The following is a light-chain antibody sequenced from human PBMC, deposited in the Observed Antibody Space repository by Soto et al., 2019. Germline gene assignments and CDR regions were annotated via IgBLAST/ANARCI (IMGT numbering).Light chain of an antibody. CDR1: SSNIGAGYD. CDR3: QSYDTSLSVV. V-gene: IGLV1-40*01. CDR2: GNS. Sequence: QSVLTQSPSVSGAPGQRVTISCTGSSSNIGAGYDVHWYQQLPGTAPKLLMYGNSNRPSGVPDRFSGSKSGTSASLAITGLQAEDEADYYCQSYDTSLSVVFGGGTKLTVL. J-gene: IGLJ2*01.